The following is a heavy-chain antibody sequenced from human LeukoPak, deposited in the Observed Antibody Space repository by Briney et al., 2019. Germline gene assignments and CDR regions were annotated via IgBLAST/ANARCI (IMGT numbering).Heavy chain of an antibody. CDR2: IYTSGST. V-gene: IGHV4-61*02. Sequence: SETPSLTCTVSGGSISSGSYYWSWIRQPAGKGLEWIGRIYTSGSTNYNPSLKSRVTISVDTSKNQFSLKLSSVTAADTAVYYCVREDRFGERAFDIWGQGTMVTVSS. J-gene: IGHJ3*02. CDR3: VREDRFGERAFDI. D-gene: IGHD3-10*01. CDR1: GGSISSGSYY.